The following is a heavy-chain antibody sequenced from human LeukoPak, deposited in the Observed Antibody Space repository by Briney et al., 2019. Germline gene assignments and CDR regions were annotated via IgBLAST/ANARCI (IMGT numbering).Heavy chain of an antibody. CDR3: ARGRITVTGAYNWFDP. J-gene: IGHJ5*02. CDR2: ISGSGDIT. Sequence: GGSLRLSCAASGFTFSNYEMIWVRQAPGKGLEWISYISGSGDITEYADSVRGRFTISRDNAKNSMYLQMNSLRVEDTAFYYCARGRITVTGAYNWFDPWGQGTLVTVSS. V-gene: IGHV3-48*03. D-gene: IGHD6-19*01. CDR1: GFTFSNYE.